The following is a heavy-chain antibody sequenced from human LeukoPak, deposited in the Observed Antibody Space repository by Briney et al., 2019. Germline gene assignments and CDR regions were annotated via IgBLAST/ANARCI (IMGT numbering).Heavy chain of an antibody. V-gene: IGHV6-1*01. J-gene: IGHJ5*02. Sequence: SQTLSLTCAISGDSVSSNSAAWNWIRQSPSRGLEWLGRTYYRSKWYNDYAVSVKSRITINLDTSKNQFSLQLNSVTPEDTAVYYCARVFGYCSSTSCPNWFDPWGQGTLVTVSS. CDR1: GDSVSSNSAA. D-gene: IGHD2-2*01. CDR2: TYYRSKWYN. CDR3: ARVFGYCSSTSCPNWFDP.